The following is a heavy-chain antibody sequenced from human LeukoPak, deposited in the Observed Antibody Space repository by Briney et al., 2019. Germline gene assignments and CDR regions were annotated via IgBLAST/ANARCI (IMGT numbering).Heavy chain of an antibody. J-gene: IGHJ5*02. Sequence: SETLSLTCTVSGGSISSADYYWSWIRQPPGKGLEWIGYIYYSGSTYYNPSLQSRVTISVDTSKNQFSLKLTSVTAADTAVYCCARVRVYGGSGGFDPWGQGTLVTVSS. CDR3: ARVRVYGGSGGFDP. V-gene: IGHV4-30-4*08. CDR1: GGSISSADYY. CDR2: IYYSGST. D-gene: IGHD4-23*01.